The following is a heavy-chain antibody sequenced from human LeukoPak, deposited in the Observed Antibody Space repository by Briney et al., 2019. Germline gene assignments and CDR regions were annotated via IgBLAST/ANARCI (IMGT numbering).Heavy chain of an antibody. J-gene: IGHJ4*02. CDR3: ARAFYSYFDY. CDR2: INQDGSEK. D-gene: IGHD2/OR15-2a*01. Sequence: GGSLRLSCAASGLNFRSSWMSWIRQAPGKGLERVANINQDGSEKYFVDSVKGRFTISRDNAKNSLYLQMNSLRVEDTAVYYCARAFYSYFDYWGQGTLVVVST. V-gene: IGHV3-7*03. CDR1: GLNFRSSW.